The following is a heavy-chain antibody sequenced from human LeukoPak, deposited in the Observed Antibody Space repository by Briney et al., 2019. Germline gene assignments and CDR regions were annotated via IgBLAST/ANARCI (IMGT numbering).Heavy chain of an antibody. CDR2: INPNSGGT. CDR3: ARIMVRGAIHY. Sequence: ASVKVSCKASGYTFTCYYMHWVRQAPGQGLEWMGRINPNSGGTNYAQKFQGRVTMTRDTSISTAYMELSRLRSDDTAVYYCARIMVRGAIHYWGQGTLVTVSS. CDR1: GYTFTCYY. D-gene: IGHD3-10*01. J-gene: IGHJ4*02. V-gene: IGHV1-2*06.